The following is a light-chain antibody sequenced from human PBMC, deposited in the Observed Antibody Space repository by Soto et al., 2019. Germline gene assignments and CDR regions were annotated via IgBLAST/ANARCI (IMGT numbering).Light chain of an antibody. CDR1: QSVTYY. Sequence: DIQMTQSPSSLSASVGARVTITCRTSQSVTYYLNWYQQKPGKAPKLLIYAASRLQGGVPSRFSGSGSGTDFTLTISSLQPDDFATYYCQQSYNIPPTFGQGTRLDIK. V-gene: IGKV1-39*01. CDR3: QQSYNIPPT. J-gene: IGKJ5*01. CDR2: AAS.